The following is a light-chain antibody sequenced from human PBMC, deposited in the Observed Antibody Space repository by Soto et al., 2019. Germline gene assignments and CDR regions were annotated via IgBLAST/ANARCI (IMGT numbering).Light chain of an antibody. CDR2: ANN. CDR1: SSNIGAGYD. J-gene: IGLJ1*01. V-gene: IGLV1-40*01. Sequence: QSVLTQPPSVSGAPGQRVTISCTGSSSNIGAGYDVHWYQQLPGTAPKLLIYANNIRPSGVPGRFSGSKSGTSASLAITGIQAEDEADYYCKSYDRSLSGYVFGTGTKVTV. CDR3: KSYDRSLSGYV.